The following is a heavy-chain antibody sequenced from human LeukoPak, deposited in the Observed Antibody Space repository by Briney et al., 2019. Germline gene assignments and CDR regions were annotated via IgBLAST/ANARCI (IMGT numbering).Heavy chain of an antibody. D-gene: IGHD6-13*01. J-gene: IGHJ6*02. V-gene: IGHV1-18*01. CDR3: ARDGVAAAGTHYYYGMDV. CDR1: GYTFFTYG. CDR2: ISAYNGNT. Sequence: ASVKVSCKASGYTFFTYGISWVRQAPGQGLEWMGWISAYNGNTNYAQKLQGRVIMTTDTSTSTAYMELTSLRSDDTAVYYCARDGVAAAGTHYYYGMDVWGQGTTVTVSS.